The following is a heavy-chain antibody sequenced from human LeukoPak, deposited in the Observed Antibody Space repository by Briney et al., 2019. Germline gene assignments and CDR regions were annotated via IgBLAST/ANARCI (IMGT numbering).Heavy chain of an antibody. V-gene: IGHV3-23*01. D-gene: IGHD5-12*01. CDR1: GFTFSSYA. CDR2: ISGSGAST. Sequence: PGGSLRLSCAASGFTFSSYAMSWVRQAPGKGLEWVSTISGSGASTDYADSVKGRFTISRDNSKNTLYLQMNSLRADDSAVYYCAKDSRGYSGYVFDYWGQGTLATVSS. CDR3: AKDSRGYSGYVFDY. J-gene: IGHJ4*02.